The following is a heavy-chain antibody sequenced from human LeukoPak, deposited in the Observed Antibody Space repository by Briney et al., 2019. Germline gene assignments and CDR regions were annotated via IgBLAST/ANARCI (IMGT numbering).Heavy chain of an antibody. CDR3: ARESLGWFDP. J-gene: IGHJ5*02. CDR2: INPSGGST. Sequence: GASVKVSCKASGGTFSSYAISWVRQAPGQGLEWMGIINPSGGSTSYAQKFQGRVTMTRDTSTSTVYMELSSLRSEDTAVYYCARESLGWFDPWGQGTLVTVSS. CDR1: GGTFSSYA. V-gene: IGHV1-46*01.